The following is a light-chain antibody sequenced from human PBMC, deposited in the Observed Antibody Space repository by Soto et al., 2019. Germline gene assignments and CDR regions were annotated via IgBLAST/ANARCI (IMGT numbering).Light chain of an antibody. CDR1: QSLLHSSGYNH. CDR2: LGS. Sequence: DIVMTQSPLSLPVTPGEPASISCRSSQSLLHSSGYNHLDWYLQKPGQSPQLLIHLGSNRASGVPDRFSGSGSGTDLTLKISRVEAEDVGLYYCMQALQPPVTFGGGTKVEIK. V-gene: IGKV2-28*01. CDR3: MQALQPPVT. J-gene: IGKJ4*01.